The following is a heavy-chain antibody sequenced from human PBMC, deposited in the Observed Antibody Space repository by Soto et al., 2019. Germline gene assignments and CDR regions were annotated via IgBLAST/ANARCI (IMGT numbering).Heavy chain of an antibody. CDR1: GGSVSSDTHY. CDR2: IYSSGSS. D-gene: IGHD2-2*02. Sequence: PSEALSLTCTVSGGSVSSDTHYWSCIRQPPGKRLEWSGFIYSSGSSNYNPSPKSRVTMSVDTSKNQFSLKLRSVIVADTAVYHCARFVRSCSGTTCYTRADVWGQGTTVTVSS. CDR3: ARFVRSCSGTTCYTRADV. J-gene: IGHJ6*02. V-gene: IGHV4-61*01.